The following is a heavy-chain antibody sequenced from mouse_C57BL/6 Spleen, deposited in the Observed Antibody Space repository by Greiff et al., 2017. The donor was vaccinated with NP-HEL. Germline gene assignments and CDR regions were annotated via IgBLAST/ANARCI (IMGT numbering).Heavy chain of an antibody. CDR3: AREVVTRYYFDY. J-gene: IGHJ2*01. V-gene: IGHV5-4*01. CDR2: ISDGGSYT. CDR1: GFTFSSYA. Sequence: EVKLVESGGGLVKPGGSLKLSCAASGFTFSSYAMSWVRQTPEKRLEWVATISDGGSYTYYPDNVKGRFTISRDNAKNNLYLQMSHLKSEDTAMYYCAREVVTRYYFDYWGQGTTLTVSS. D-gene: IGHD2-2*01.